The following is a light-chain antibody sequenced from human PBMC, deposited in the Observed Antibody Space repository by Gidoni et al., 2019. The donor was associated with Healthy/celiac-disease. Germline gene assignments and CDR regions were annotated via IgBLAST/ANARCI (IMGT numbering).Light chain of an antibody. Sequence: DIQMTQSPSSLSASVGDRVTITCRSSQSISIYLNWYQQKPGKAPKVLIYAASSLQSGVPSRFSGSVSGTDFTLTIRSLQPEDFATYYCQQSYSIPGTFGPGTKVDIK. V-gene: IGKV1-39*01. J-gene: IGKJ3*01. CDR2: AAS. CDR3: QQSYSIPGT. CDR1: QSISIY.